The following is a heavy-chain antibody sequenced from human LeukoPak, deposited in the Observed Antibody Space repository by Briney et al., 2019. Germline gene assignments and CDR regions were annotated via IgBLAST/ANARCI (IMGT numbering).Heavy chain of an antibody. D-gene: IGHD1-26*01. CDR2: ISYDGSNK. CDR1: GFTFSSYG. J-gene: IGHJ4*02. Sequence: HPGGSLRLSCAASGFTFSSYGMHWVRQAPGKGLEWVAVISYDGSNKYYADSVKGRFTISRDNSKNTLYLQTNSLRAEDTVVYYCAKDGIYDTPFDYWGQGTLVTVSS. CDR3: AKDGIYDTPFDY. V-gene: IGHV3-30*18.